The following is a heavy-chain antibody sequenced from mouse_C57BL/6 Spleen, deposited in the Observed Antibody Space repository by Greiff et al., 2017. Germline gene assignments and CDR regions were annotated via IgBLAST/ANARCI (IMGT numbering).Heavy chain of an antibody. D-gene: IGHD2-4*01. Sequence: VQLQQSGPELVKPGASVKISCKASGYAFSSSWMNWVKQRPGKGLEWIGRIYPGDGDTNYNGKFKGKATLTADKSSSTAYMQLSSLTSEDSAVYICARMIYYDYDDAMDYWGQGTSVTVSS. CDR2: IYPGDGDT. CDR3: ARMIYYDYDDAMDY. J-gene: IGHJ4*01. CDR1: GYAFSSSW. V-gene: IGHV1-82*01.